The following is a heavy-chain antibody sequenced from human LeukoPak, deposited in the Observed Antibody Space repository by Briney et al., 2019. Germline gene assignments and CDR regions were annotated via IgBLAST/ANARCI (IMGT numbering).Heavy chain of an antibody. J-gene: IGHJ4*02. CDR1: GGSISSSSYY. V-gene: IGHV4-39*01. CDR2: IYYSGST. CDR3: ARLYGSGWYSKKYYFDY. Sequence: SETLSLTCTVSGGSISSSSYYWGWIRQPPGKGLEWIGSIYYSGSTYYNPSLKSRVTISVDTSKNQFSLKLSSVTAADMAVYYCARLYGSGWYSKKYYFDYWGQGTLVTVSS. D-gene: IGHD6-19*01.